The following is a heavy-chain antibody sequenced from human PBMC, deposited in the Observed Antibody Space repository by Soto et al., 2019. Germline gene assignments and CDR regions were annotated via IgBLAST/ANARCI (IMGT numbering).Heavy chain of an antibody. V-gene: IGHV4-61*08. J-gene: IGHJ5*02. Sequence: PSETLSLTCTVSGGSVSSGGYYWSWIRQHPGKGLEWIGYIYYSGNTNYNPSLKSRVTISVDTSKNQFSLKLSSVTAADTAVYYCASAGSGSSFDPWGQGTLVTVSS. CDR3: ASAGSGSSFDP. CDR1: GGSVSSGGYY. CDR2: IYYSGNT. D-gene: IGHD3-10*01.